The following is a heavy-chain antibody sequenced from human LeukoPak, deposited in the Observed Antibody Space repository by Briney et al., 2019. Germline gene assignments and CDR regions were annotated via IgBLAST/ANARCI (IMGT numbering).Heavy chain of an antibody. CDR2: TYYRSKWYN. CDR3: SRSDGASDFDY. J-gene: IGHJ4*02. V-gene: IGHV6-1*01. Sequence: ASQTLSLTYAFSGDIVSSNIASGTWIRQSPSRGLEWLGRTYYRSKWYNDYAVSLKSRISINPDTSKNQFSLQLNSVTPEDTAVYYCSRSDGASDFDYWGQGTLVTVSS. CDR1: GDIVSSNIAS. D-gene: IGHD5-24*01.